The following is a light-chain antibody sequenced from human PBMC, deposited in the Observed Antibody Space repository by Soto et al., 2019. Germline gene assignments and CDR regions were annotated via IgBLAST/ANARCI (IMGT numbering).Light chain of an antibody. V-gene: IGLV1-40*01. CDR2: DDN. J-gene: IGLJ1*01. CDR1: TSNIGAGYD. Sequence: QSVLTQPPLVSGAPGQRVTISCTGSTSNIGAGYDLHWYQQLPGTAPKLLIYDDNNRPSGVPDRFSGSKSGTPASLAITGLQAEDEADYYCQSYDSSLSGYVFGTGTKLTVL. CDR3: QSYDSSLSGYV.